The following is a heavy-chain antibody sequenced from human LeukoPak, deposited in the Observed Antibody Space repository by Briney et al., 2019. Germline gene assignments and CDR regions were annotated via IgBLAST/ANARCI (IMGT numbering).Heavy chain of an antibody. CDR1: GFTFSSYG. Sequence: GGSLRLSCAASGFTFSSYGMHWARQAPGKGLEWVAVISYDGSNKYYAGSVKGRFTISKDNSMNTLYLQMNSLRAEDTAVYYCAKDLEGSPPLPFDPWGQGTLVTVSS. V-gene: IGHV3-30*18. CDR2: ISYDGSNK. CDR3: AKDLEGSPPLPFDP. J-gene: IGHJ5*02. D-gene: IGHD2-15*01.